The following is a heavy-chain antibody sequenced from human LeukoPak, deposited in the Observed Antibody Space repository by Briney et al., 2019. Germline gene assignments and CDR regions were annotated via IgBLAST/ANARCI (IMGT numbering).Heavy chain of an antibody. Sequence: GGSLRLSCAASGFTFRNYGMHWVRQAPGKGLEWVAVISYDGSKKYYADSVKGRFTISRDNSKNSLYLQMNSLRAEDTAVYYCAKEGYNMGFDYWGQGTLVTVSS. CDR2: ISYDGSKK. V-gene: IGHV3-30*18. CDR1: GFTFRNYG. D-gene: IGHD1-14*01. CDR3: AKEGYNMGFDY. J-gene: IGHJ4*02.